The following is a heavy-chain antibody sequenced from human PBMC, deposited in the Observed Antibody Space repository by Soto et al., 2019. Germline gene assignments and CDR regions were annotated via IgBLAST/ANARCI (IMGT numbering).Heavy chain of an antibody. D-gene: IGHD2-15*01. Sequence: QAQLAESGGGVVQPGRSLRLSCAASGFTFTSYSMHWVRQAPGRGLEWVAVISYDGNTKFYADSVKGRFTISRDNSDDKLYLQMNSLIAEDTAVYYCARRYGTDPGAFDIWGQGTMVTVSS. V-gene: IGHV3-30-3*01. J-gene: IGHJ3*02. CDR3: ARRYGTDPGAFDI. CDR1: GFTFTSYS. CDR2: ISYDGNTK.